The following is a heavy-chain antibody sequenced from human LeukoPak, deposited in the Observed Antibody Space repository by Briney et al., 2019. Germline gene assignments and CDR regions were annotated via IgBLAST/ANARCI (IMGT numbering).Heavy chain of an antibody. D-gene: IGHD6-13*01. V-gene: IGHV3-53*01. CDR3: ARDPRLTVAGTGDY. CDR1: GFTVSSNY. CDR2: IYSGGSR. Sequence: PGGSLRLSCAASGFTVSSNYMSWVRQAPGKGLEWVSVIYSGGSREYADSVKGRFTISRDNSKNTLYLQMNSLRAGDTAVYYCARDPRLTVAGTGDYWGQGTLVTVSS. J-gene: IGHJ4*02.